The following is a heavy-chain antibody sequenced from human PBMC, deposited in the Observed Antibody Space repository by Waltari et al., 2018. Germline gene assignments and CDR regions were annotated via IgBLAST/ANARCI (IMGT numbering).Heavy chain of an antibody. CDR2: INSEGSST. CDR3: ARVGEAAALFDY. J-gene: IGHJ4*02. CDR1: GFTFSSYW. D-gene: IGHD6-13*01. Sequence: EVQLVESGGGLVQPGGSLRLSCAASGFTFSSYWMHWVRQAPGKGLVWVSRINSEGSSTSYADSVKGRFTISRDNAKNTLYLQMNSLRAEDTAVYYCARVGEAAALFDYWGQGTLVTVSS. V-gene: IGHV3-74*01.